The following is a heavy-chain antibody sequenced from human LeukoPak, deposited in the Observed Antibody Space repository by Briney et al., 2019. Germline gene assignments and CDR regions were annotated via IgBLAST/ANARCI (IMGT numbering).Heavy chain of an antibody. Sequence: PSETLSLTCTVSGGSISSYYWSWIRQHPGKGLEWIGYIYYSGSTYYNPSLKSRVTISVDTSKNQFSLKLSSVTAADTAVYYCARGTGSSWYYYFDYWGQGTLVTVSS. CDR1: GGSISSYY. D-gene: IGHD6-13*01. CDR2: IYYSGST. V-gene: IGHV4-59*06. CDR3: ARGTGSSWYYYFDY. J-gene: IGHJ4*02.